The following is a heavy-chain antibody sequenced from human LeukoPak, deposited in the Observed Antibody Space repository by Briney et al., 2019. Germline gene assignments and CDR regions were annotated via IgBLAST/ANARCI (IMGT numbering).Heavy chain of an antibody. V-gene: IGHV3-7*01. CDR3: ARNTWGVTTGLDY. D-gene: IGHD3-16*01. CDR2: IKQDGSEK. Sequence: GGSLRLSCAASGFTFSSYWMSWVRQAPGKGLEWVANIKQDGSEKYYVDSVKGRFTISRDNAKNSLYLQMNSLRAEDTAVYYCARNTWGVTTGLDYWGLGTLVTVSS. CDR1: GFTFSSYW. J-gene: IGHJ4*02.